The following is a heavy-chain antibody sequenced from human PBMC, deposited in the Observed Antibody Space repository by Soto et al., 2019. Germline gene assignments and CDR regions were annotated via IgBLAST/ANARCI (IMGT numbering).Heavy chain of an antibody. V-gene: IGHV4-34*01. CDR3: ARLNQAARPLYYYYGMDV. D-gene: IGHD6-6*01. Sequence: PSETLSLTCAVYGGSFSGYYWSWIRQPPGKGLEWIGEINHSGSTNYNPSLKSRVTISVDTSKNQFSLKLSSVTAADTAVYYCARLNQAARPLYYYYGMDVWGQGTTVTV. CDR1: GGSFSGYY. CDR2: INHSGST. J-gene: IGHJ6*02.